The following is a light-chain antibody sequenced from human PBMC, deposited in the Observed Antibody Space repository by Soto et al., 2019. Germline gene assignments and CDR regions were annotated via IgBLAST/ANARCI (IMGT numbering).Light chain of an antibody. Sequence: QPVLTQPPSVSGAPGQRVTISCTGSSSNIGAGYDVHWYHQLPGTAPKLLIYGNNNRPSGVPDRFSGSRSGTSASLAITGLQAQDEAPYYCQSYDSSVSVWGFGGGTKLTVL. J-gene: IGLJ3*02. CDR2: GNN. V-gene: IGLV1-40*01. CDR3: QSYDSSVSVWG. CDR1: SSNIGAGYD.